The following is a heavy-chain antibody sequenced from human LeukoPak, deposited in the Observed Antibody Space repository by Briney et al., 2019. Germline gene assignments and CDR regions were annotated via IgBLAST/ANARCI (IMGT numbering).Heavy chain of an antibody. Sequence: PSETLFLTCTVSDGSISNFYWSWIRRPPGKGLEWIGDIYYSGSTNYNPSLKSRVTISVDTSKTHFYLKLSSVTAADTAVYYCARRGWLGDGFDIWGQGTMVTVSS. CDR1: DGSISNFY. CDR3: ARRGWLGDGFDI. V-gene: IGHV4-59*12. J-gene: IGHJ3*02. CDR2: IYYSGST. D-gene: IGHD6-19*01.